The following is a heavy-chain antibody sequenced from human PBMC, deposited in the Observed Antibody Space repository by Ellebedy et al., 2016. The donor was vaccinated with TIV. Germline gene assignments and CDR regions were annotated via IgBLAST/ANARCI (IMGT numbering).Heavy chain of an antibody. V-gene: IGHV5-10-1*01. Sequence: GESLKISCKGSGDSFTSYWISWVRQMPGKGLEWMGRIDPSDSYTNYSPSFHGHVTLSADKSITTAYLQWSSLKASDTAMYYCARTIPVAATFTFDYWGQGTQVTVSS. CDR2: IDPSDSYT. D-gene: IGHD6-19*01. CDR3: ARTIPVAATFTFDY. CDR1: GDSFTSYW. J-gene: IGHJ4*02.